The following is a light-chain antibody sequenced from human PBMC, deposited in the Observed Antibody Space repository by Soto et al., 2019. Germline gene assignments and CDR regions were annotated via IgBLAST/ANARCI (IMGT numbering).Light chain of an antibody. CDR3: QQCGVSPWM. V-gene: IGKV3-20*01. CDR2: HTS. Sequence: FVLTQSPVTLSLSPGEGATLSCRASQSVGSTSLAWYQQKPGQAPRLLIYHTSSRATGIPARFSGSGSGTDFTLTIIRLEPEDFAVYYGQQCGVSPWMFGKGTKV. J-gene: IGKJ1*01. CDR1: QSVGSTS.